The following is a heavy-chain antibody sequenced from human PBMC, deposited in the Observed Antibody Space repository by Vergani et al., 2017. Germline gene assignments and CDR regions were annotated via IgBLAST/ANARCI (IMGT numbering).Heavy chain of an antibody. D-gene: IGHD4-11*01. CDR1: GGSFTSYH. Sequence: QVQLQQWGGGLLKPSETLSLTCVVNGGSFTSYHWTLIRQSPGEGLEWVGDIDHTGRPDYNPSLKSRLTMSVDKSRNQFSLTLNSGTATDTEIYFCARVNTETNGHLYYYYYMDVWGQGTAVTVS. V-gene: IGHV4-34*01. J-gene: IGHJ6*03. CDR2: IDHTGRP. CDR3: ARVNTETNGHLYYYYYMDV.